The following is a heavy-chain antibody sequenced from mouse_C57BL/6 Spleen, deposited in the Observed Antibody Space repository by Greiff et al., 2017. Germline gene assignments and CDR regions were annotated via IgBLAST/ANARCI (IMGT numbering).Heavy chain of an antibody. Sequence: VQLQQSGAELVRPGASVTLSCKASGYTFTDYAMHWVKQTPVHGLEWIGAIDPETGGTAYHQKFKGKAILTADKSSSTAYMELRSLTSEDSAVEYCTRRGGVYYAMDDWGKGTSVTVS. CDR2: IDPETGGT. CDR1: GYTFTDYA. CDR3: TRRGGVYYAMDD. J-gene: IGHJ4*01. V-gene: IGHV1-15*01.